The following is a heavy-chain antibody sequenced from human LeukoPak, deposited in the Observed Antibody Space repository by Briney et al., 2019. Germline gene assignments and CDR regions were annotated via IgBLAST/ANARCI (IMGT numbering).Heavy chain of an antibody. CDR2: IYYSGST. V-gene: IGHV4-39*01. CDR3: ASFYCSGGSCYQYYSYYYMDV. Sequence: SETLSLTCTVSGGSISSGSYYWGWIRQPPGKGLEWIGSIYYSGSTYSNPSLQSRVTISVDTSKNQLSLKLNSVTAADTAVYYCASFYCSGGSCYQYYSYYYMDVWGKGTTVTISS. J-gene: IGHJ6*03. CDR1: GGSISSGSYY. D-gene: IGHD2-15*01.